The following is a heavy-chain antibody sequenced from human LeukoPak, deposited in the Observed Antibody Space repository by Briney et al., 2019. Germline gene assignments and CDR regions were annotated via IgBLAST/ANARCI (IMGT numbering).Heavy chain of an antibody. Sequence: ASVNVSCKASGYAFSGYYIHWVRQAPGQGLEWMGWINPNSGDTNYAQQFQGRVTMTRDTSISTAYMELRSLRYDDTAVYYCARDGVAARPGYWGQGTLVIVSS. CDR3: ARDGVAARPGY. J-gene: IGHJ4*02. CDR2: INPNSGDT. CDR1: GYAFSGYY. D-gene: IGHD6-6*01. V-gene: IGHV1-2*02.